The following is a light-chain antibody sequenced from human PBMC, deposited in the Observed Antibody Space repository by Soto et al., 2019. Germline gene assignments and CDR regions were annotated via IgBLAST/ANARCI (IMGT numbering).Light chain of an antibody. J-gene: IGLJ2*01. CDR2: LKSDGSH. CDR1: SGHNTYS. CDR3: QTWATGIQV. V-gene: IGLV4-69*01. Sequence: QSVLTQSPSASASLGASVKLTRTLSSGHNTYSIAWHQQQPEKGPRFLMKLKSDGSHSRGDGIPDRFSGSSSGAERYLTISSLQSEDEADYYCQTWATGIQVFGGGTKLTVL.